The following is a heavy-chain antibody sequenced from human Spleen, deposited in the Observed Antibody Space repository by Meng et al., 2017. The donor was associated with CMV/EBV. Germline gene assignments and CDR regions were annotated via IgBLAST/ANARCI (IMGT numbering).Heavy chain of an antibody. Sequence: GESLKISCAAPGFTFSSYAMHWVRQAPGKGLEWVAVISYDGSNKYYADSVKGRFTISRDNSKNTLYLQMNSLRAEDTAVHYCARIRSHYGSGYYSHDVFDIWGQGTMVTVSS. CDR1: GFTFSSYA. CDR3: ARIRSHYGSGYYSHDVFDI. D-gene: IGHD3-10*01. J-gene: IGHJ3*02. CDR2: ISYDGSNK. V-gene: IGHV3-30-3*01.